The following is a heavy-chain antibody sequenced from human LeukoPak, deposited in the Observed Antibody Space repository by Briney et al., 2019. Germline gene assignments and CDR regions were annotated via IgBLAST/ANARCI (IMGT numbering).Heavy chain of an antibody. J-gene: IGHJ4*02. Sequence: PGGSLRLSCAASGFTFSDYEMNWVRQAPGKGLEWVSYISSSGSTIYYADSVKGRFTISRDNAKNSLYLQMNSLRAEDTAVYYCARDHLVNYYDSSGFDYWGQGTLVTVSS. CDR3: ARDHLVNYYDSSGFDY. CDR2: ISSSGSTI. CDR1: GFTFSDYE. D-gene: IGHD3-22*01. V-gene: IGHV3-48*03.